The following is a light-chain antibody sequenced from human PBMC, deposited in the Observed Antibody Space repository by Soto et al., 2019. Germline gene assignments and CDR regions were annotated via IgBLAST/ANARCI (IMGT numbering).Light chain of an antibody. CDR2: AAS. CDR3: QQLNSYRYT. J-gene: IGKJ2*01. CDR1: QGISSY. V-gene: IGKV1-9*01. Sequence: DIQLTQSPSFLSASVGDRVTITCRASQGISSYLAWYQQKPGKAPKLLIYAASTLQSGVPSRFSGSGSGTEFTLTISSLQPEDFATYYCQQLNSYRYTFGQGTKLEIQ.